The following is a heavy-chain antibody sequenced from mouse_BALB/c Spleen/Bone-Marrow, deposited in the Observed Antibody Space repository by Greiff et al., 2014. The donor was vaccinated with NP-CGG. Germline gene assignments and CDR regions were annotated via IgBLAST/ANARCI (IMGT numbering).Heavy chain of an antibody. CDR1: GFSLTSYG. Sequence: VMLVESGPGLVAPSQSLSITCTVSGFSLTSYGVHWVRQPPGKGLEWLGVIWAGGSTNYNSALMSRLSISKDNSKSQVFLKMNSLQTDDTAMYYCARDRGTTRAMDYWGQETSVTVSS. V-gene: IGHV2-9*02. CDR3: ARDRGTTRAMDY. D-gene: IGHD1-1*01. J-gene: IGHJ4*01. CDR2: IWAGGST.